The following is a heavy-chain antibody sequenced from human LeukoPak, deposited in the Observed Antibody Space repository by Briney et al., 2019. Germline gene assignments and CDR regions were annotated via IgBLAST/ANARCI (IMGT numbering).Heavy chain of an antibody. Sequence: ASVNVSCKAARFTFTGSEMHWGRQAAGQGLEGMGGINPNSGEKKFAQKYQGRVTLTRDTSISTASMDLRGLRCDDTAIYYCARVHFSSGYDYWGQGSLVTVSS. D-gene: IGHD5-18*01. J-gene: IGHJ4*02. CDR3: ARVHFSSGYDY. CDR1: RFTFTGSE. V-gene: IGHV1-2*02. CDR2: INPNSGEK.